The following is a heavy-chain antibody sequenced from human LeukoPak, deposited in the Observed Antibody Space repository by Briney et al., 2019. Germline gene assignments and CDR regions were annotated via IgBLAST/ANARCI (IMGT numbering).Heavy chain of an antibody. CDR2: IYYSGST. J-gene: IGHJ4*02. V-gene: IGHV4-39*01. CDR3: ARHSISDIVVVPASYFDY. D-gene: IGHD2-2*01. Sequence: SETLSLTCTVSGGCISSSSYYWGWIRQPPGKGLEWIGSIYYSGSTYYNPSLKSRVTISVDTSKNQFSLKLSSVTAADTAVYYCARHSISDIVVVPASYFDYWGQGTLVTVSS. CDR1: GGCISSSSYY.